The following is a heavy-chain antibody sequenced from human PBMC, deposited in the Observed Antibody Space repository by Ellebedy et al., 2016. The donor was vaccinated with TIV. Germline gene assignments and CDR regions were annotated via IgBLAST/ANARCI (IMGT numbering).Heavy chain of an antibody. CDR3: AKAQNYYDSSGYYSGLDY. CDR1: GFTFSSYA. CDR2: ISNTGSRT. J-gene: IGHJ4*02. V-gene: IGHV3-23*01. D-gene: IGHD3-22*01. Sequence: GESLKISCAASGFTFSSYAMSWVRQAPGKGLEWVSTISNTGSRTYYADSVEGRFIISRDNSKKTLYLQMNSLRAEDTAVYYCAKAQNYYDSSGYYSGLDYWGQGTLVTVSS.